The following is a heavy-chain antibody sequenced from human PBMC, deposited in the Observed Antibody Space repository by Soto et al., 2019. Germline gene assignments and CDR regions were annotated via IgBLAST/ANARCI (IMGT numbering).Heavy chain of an antibody. CDR3: ARDREYYYYYYMDV. V-gene: IGHV4-59*01. CDR2: IYYSGST. CDR1: GGSISSYY. J-gene: IGHJ6*03. Sequence: QVQLQESGPGLVKPSETLSLTCTVSGGSISSYYWSWIRQPPGKGLEWIGYIYYSGSTNYNPSLKSRVTISVDTSKNQFSLKLSSVTAADTAMYYCARDREYYYYYYMDVWGKGTTVTVSS.